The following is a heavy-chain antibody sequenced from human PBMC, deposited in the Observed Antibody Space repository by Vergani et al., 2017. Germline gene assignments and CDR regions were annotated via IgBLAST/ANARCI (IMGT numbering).Heavy chain of an antibody. J-gene: IGHJ6*03. Sequence: QVQLVESGGGVVQPGRSLRLSCAASGFTFSSYGMHWVRQAPGKGLEWVAVISYDGSNKYYADSVKGRFTISRDNSKNSLYLQMNSLRTEDTALYYCAKDRELRYFDWGYYYYMDVWGKGTTVTVSS. V-gene: IGHV3-30*18. CDR1: GFTFSSYG. CDR2: ISYDGSNK. CDR3: AKDRELRYFDWGYYYYMDV. D-gene: IGHD3-9*01.